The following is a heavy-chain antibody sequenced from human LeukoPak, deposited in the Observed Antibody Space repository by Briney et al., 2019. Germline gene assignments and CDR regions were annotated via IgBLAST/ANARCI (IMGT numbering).Heavy chain of an antibody. V-gene: IGHV1-18*01. CDR2: ISAYNGNT. CDR3: ARVGTYYYDSSAQYVDFFDY. CDR1: GYTFTSYG. D-gene: IGHD3-22*01. Sequence: ASEKVSCKASGYTFTSYGISWVRQAPGQGLEWMGWISAYNGNTNYAQKLQGRVTMTTDTSTSTAYMELRSLRSDDTAVYYCARVGTYYYDSSAQYVDFFDYWGQGTLVTVSS. J-gene: IGHJ4*02.